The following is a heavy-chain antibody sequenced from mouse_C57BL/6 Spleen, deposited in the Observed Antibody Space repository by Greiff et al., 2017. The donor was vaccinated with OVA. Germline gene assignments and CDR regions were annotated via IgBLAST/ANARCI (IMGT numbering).Heavy chain of an antibody. V-gene: IGHV1-69*01. J-gene: IGHJ1*03. D-gene: IGHD2-2*01. Sequence: QVQLQQPGAELVMPGASVKLSCKASGYTFTSYCMHWVKQRPGQGLEWIGEIDPSDSYTNYNQKFKGKSTLTVDKSSSTAYMQLSSLTSEDSAVYYCARSGDGYDVDYLYFDVWGTGTTVTVSS. CDR1: GYTFTSYC. CDR3: ARSGDGYDVDYLYFDV. CDR2: IDPSDSYT.